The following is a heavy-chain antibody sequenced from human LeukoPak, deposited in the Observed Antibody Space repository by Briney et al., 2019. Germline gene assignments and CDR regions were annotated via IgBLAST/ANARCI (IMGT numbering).Heavy chain of an antibody. V-gene: IGHV1-69*04. Sequence: ASVKVSCKASGGTFSSYAISWVRQAPGQGLEWMGRIIPILGIANYAQKFQGRVTITADKSTSTAYMELSSLRSEDTAVYYCARDSRGQEYYYDSSGYWGLDYWGQGTLVTVSS. J-gene: IGHJ4*02. CDR2: IIPILGIA. CDR1: GGTFSSYA. D-gene: IGHD3-22*01. CDR3: ARDSRGQEYYYDSSGYWGLDY.